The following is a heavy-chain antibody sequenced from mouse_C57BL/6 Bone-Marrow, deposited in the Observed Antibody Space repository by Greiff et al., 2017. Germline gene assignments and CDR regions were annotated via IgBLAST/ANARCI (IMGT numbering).Heavy chain of an antibody. CDR1: GFTFSSYA. D-gene: IGHD1-1*01. CDR2: ISDGGSYT. J-gene: IGHJ3*01. Sequence: EVMLVESGGGLVKPGGSLKLSCAASGFTFSSYAMSWVRQTPDKRLEWVATISDGGSYTYYPDNVKGRFTISRDHAKNNLYLQMSHLKSEDTARYYCARPYYYGSAWFAYWGQGTLVTVSA. CDR3: ARPYYYGSAWFAY. V-gene: IGHV5-4*03.